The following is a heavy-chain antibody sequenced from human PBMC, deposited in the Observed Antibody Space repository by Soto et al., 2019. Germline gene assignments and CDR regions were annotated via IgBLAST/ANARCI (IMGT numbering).Heavy chain of an antibody. CDR3: VRQGIDYLHGLVDV. D-gene: IGHD4-17*01. CDR1: SGPDRSHN. CDR2: VYYTGDT. Sequence: QVQLQQSGPRLVKPSETLSLTCTVSSGPDRSHNWGWIRQPPGRGLEWIGYVYYTGDTAYNPSLRGWVTISADTSTNDISLTLNSVTAADTAVYYCVRQGIDYLHGLVDVWGQGTTVSVSS. J-gene: IGHJ6*02. V-gene: IGHV4-59*08.